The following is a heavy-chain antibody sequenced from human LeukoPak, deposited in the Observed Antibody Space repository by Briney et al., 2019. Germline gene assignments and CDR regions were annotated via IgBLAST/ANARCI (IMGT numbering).Heavy chain of an antibody. CDR1: GFTFSSYA. Sequence: GGSLRLSCAASGFTFSSYAMSWVRQAPGKGLVWVSRINSDGSSTSYADSVKGRFTISRDNAKNTLYLQMNSLRAEDTAVYYCARDGITGTTSYYYYGMDVWGQGTTVTVSS. D-gene: IGHD1-20*01. CDR2: INSDGSST. J-gene: IGHJ6*02. CDR3: ARDGITGTTSYYYYGMDV. V-gene: IGHV3-74*01.